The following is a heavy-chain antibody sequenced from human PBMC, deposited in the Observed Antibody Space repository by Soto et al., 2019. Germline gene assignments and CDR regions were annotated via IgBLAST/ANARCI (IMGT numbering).Heavy chain of an antibody. D-gene: IGHD3-10*01. V-gene: IGHV1-18*01. Sequence: ASVKVSCEASGYTFTTYGISWVRQAPGEGLEWLGWINTHNGNTNYAQNLQGRVFMTADTSTNTAYMEPRSLRSDDTAIYYCTREGSAPYYYYAMDAWGQGTTVTVSS. CDR3: TREGSAPYYYYAMDA. CDR2: INTHNGNT. J-gene: IGHJ6*02. CDR1: GYTFTTYG.